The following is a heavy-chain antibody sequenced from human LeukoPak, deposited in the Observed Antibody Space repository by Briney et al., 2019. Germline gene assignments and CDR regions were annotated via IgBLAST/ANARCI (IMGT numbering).Heavy chain of an antibody. D-gene: IGHD5-12*01. CDR2: ISSSGSTI. V-gene: IGHV3-48*03. CDR1: VFTFSSYE. CDR3: ARVEASGYDYGAFDY. Sequence: GGTLRLSCAASVFTFSSYEMNWVRQAPGKGLEWVSYISSSGSTIYYADSVKGRFTISRDNARNSLYLQMNSLRAEDTAVYYCARVEASGYDYGAFDYWGQGTLVTVSS. J-gene: IGHJ4*02.